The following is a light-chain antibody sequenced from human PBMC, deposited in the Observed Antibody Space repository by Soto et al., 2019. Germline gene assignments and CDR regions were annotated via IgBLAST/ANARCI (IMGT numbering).Light chain of an antibody. J-gene: IGKJ1*01. V-gene: IGKV2-28*01. CDR1: QSLLHRNGNNH. CDR2: LGS. Sequence: DIVMTQSPLSLPVTPGEPASISCRSSQSLLHRNGNNHVDWYLQRPGQSPQLLIFLGSHRASGVPDRFSGSGSGTDFTLTISRLEPEDFAVYYCQQYGSSPPWTFGQGTKVHIK. CDR3: QQYGSSPPWT.